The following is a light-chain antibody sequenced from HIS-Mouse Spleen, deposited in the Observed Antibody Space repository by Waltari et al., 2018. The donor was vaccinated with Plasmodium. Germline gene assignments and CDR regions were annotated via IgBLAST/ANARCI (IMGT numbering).Light chain of an antibody. V-gene: IGKV3-15*01. CDR1: QSVSSN. CDR3: QQYNNWSFT. CDR2: GAS. Sequence: EIVMTQSPATLSVSPGERATLSCRASQSVSSNLAWYQQKPGQAPRLLIYGASPRATGIPARFSGSGSGTEFTLTISSLQSEDFAVYYCQQYNNWSFTFGPGTKVDSK. J-gene: IGKJ3*01.